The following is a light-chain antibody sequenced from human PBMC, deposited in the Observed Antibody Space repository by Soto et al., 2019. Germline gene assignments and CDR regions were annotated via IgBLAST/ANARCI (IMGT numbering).Light chain of an antibody. Sequence: QSVLTQPPSASGTPGRRVTISCSGGSSKIGSNTVNWYQQLPGTAPKLLIYSNNQRPPGVPDRFSGSKSDTSASLAISGLQSEDEADYFCAAWDDSLNGFWVFGGGTKLTVL. CDR1: SSKIGSNT. CDR3: AAWDDSLNGFWV. CDR2: SNN. J-gene: IGLJ3*02. V-gene: IGLV1-44*01.